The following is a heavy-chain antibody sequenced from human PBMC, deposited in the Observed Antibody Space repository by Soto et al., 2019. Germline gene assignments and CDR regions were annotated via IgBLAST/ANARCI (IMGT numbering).Heavy chain of an antibody. CDR3: AHRRHTSYTGLGVFDV. J-gene: IGHJ3*01. CDR1: GFSPSTSGVG. Sequence: QITLKESGPTLVKPTQTLTLTRTFSGFSPSTSGVGVGWIRQLPGKALGWLALVYWDDDKRYSPSLKSRLTITKETSKYQVVIIMPDMGHVDTATYYCAHRRHTSYTGLGVFDVWGQGTMIAVPP. V-gene: IGHV2-5*02. CDR2: VYWDDDK. D-gene: IGHD5-12*01.